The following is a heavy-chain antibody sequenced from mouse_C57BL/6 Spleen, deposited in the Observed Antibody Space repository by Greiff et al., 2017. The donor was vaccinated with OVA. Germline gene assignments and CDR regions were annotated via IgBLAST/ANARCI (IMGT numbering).Heavy chain of an antibody. CDR2: IDPSDSYT. CDR1: GYTFTSYW. V-gene: IGHV1-69*01. CDR3: ARYYYGSIYYFDY. D-gene: IGHD1-1*01. J-gene: IGHJ2*01. Sequence: QVQLQQPGAELVMPGASVKLSCKASGYTFTSYWMHWVKQRPGQGLEWIGEIDPSDSYTNYNQKFKGKSTLTVAKSSSTAYMQLSSLTSEDSAVYYCARYYYGSIYYFDYWGQGTTLTVSS.